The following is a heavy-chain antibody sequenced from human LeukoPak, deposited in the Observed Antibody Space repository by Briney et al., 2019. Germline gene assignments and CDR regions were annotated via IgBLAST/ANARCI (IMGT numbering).Heavy chain of an antibody. J-gene: IGHJ3*02. V-gene: IGHV3-30*02. D-gene: IGHD3-3*01. Sequence: PGGSLRLSCAASGFTFSSYGMHWVRQAPGEGLEWVAFIRYDGSNKYYADSVKGRFTISRDNAKNSLYLQMNSLRAEDTAVYYCARVFRPSLTVFIIRGAFDIWGQGTMVTVSS. CDR1: GFTFSSYG. CDR2: IRYDGSNK. CDR3: ARVFRPSLTVFIIRGAFDI.